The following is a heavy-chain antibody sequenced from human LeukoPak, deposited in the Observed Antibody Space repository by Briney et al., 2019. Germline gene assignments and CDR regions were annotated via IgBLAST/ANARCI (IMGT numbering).Heavy chain of an antibody. Sequence: PSETLSLTCTVSGGSIRSSYYYWSWIRQPPGKGLEWIGEINHSGSTNYNPSLKSRVTISVDTSKNQFSLKLSSVTAADTAVYYCARGTGYYDSRFDYWGQGTLVTVSS. CDR3: ARGTGYYDSRFDY. CDR2: INHSGST. D-gene: IGHD3-22*01. J-gene: IGHJ4*02. CDR1: GGSIRSSYYY. V-gene: IGHV4-39*07.